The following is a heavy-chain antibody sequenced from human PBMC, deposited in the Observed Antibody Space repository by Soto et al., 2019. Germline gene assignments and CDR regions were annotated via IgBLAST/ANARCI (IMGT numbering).Heavy chain of an antibody. J-gene: IGHJ4*02. CDR3: AKNYGDASYQMFDY. V-gene: IGHV3-23*01. Sequence: EVQLLESGGGLVQPGGSLRLSCVASGLTFSNYAMTWVRQAPGKGLEWVSTIRGSASNTYYADSVRGRFTISRDNSKNTVFLERDNRRADDTAVYYCAKNYGDASYQMFDYWGQGDLGIVSS. D-gene: IGHD2-2*01. CDR2: IRGSASNT. CDR1: GLTFSNYA.